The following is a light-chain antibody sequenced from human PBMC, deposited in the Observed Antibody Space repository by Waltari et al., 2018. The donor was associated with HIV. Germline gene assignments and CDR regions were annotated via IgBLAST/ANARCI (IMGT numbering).Light chain of an antibody. CDR3: VSYTEKDTFLL. Sequence: QSALTQPPSASGSPGQSVAISCTGSSNDIGTYNFFSWYQHHPGKAPKLLIYDVTRRPPGLPDRFSGTKSGYTASLTVSDLQVEDEADYYCVSYTEKDTFLLFGGGTKLAV. CDR1: SNDIGTYNF. J-gene: IGLJ2*01. CDR2: DVT. V-gene: IGLV2-8*01.